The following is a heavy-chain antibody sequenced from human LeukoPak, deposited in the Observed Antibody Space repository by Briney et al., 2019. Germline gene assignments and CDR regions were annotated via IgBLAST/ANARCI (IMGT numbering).Heavy chain of an antibody. CDR1: GVSISSYY. D-gene: IGHD3-10*01. J-gene: IGHJ3*01. CDR2: IYYSGST. CDR3: AGHASGSYLGAFDL. Sequence: SETLSLTCTVSGVSISSYYWSWIRQPPGKGLEWIGYIYYSGSTNYNPSLKSPVTISVDTSKNQFSLKLRSVTAADTAVYYCAGHASGSYLGAFDLWGQGTLVTVSS. V-gene: IGHV4-59*01.